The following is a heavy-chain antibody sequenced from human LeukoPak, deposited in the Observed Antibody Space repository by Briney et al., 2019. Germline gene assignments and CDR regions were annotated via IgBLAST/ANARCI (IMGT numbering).Heavy chain of an antibody. J-gene: IGHJ5*02. V-gene: IGHV4-39*01. Sequence: TSETLSLTCTVSGGSISSSSYYWGWIRQPPGKGLEWIGSIYYSGSTYYNPSLKSRVTISVDTSKNQFSLKLSSVTAADTAVYYCATVTTSLDGWFDPWGQGTLVTVSS. CDR1: GGSISSSSYY. CDR3: ATVTTSLDGWFDP. CDR2: IYYSGST. D-gene: IGHD4-17*01.